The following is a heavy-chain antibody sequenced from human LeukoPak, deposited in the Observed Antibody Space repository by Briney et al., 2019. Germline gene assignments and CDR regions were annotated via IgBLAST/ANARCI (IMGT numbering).Heavy chain of an antibody. J-gene: IGHJ4*02. V-gene: IGHV3-64D*06. D-gene: IGHD1-1*01. CDR3: VKERGGSATGTTPYFDY. CDR2: ISSNGGST. Sequence: GGSLRLSCSASGFTFSSYAMHWVRQAPGKGLEYVSAISSNGGSTYYADSVKVRFTISRDNSKNTLYLQMSSLRAEDTAVYYCVKERGGSATGTTPYFDYWGQGTLVTVSS. CDR1: GFTFSSYA.